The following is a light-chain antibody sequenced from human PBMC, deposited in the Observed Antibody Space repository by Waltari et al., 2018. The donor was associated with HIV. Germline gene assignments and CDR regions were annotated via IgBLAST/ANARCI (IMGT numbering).Light chain of an antibody. CDR3: AAWDDSLNGEVV. CDR2: GNT. CDR1: NSNIGSNT. V-gene: IGLV1-44*01. Sequence: QSVLHRPPSAYGTPGQRVTISCYGRNSNIGSNTVNRYQQLPGTAPTLLIYGNTQRPSGVPDRFSGSKSGTSASLAISGLQSEDEADYYCAAWDDSLNGEVVFGGGTKLTVL. J-gene: IGLJ2*01.